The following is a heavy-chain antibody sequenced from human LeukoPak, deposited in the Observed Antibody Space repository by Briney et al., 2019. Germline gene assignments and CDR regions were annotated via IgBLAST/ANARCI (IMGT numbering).Heavy chain of an antibody. CDR1: GFTFSDCY. D-gene: IGHD3-3*01. V-gene: IGHV3-11*04. CDR2: ISSSSSTI. J-gene: IGHJ4*02. CDR3: ARDLRERGNLRFLEWPLDY. Sequence: PGGSLRLSCAASGFTFSDCYMSWIRRAPGKGLEWVSYISSSSSTIYYADSVKGRFTISRDNAKNPLYLQMNSLRAEDTAVYYCARDLRERGNLRFLEWPLDYWGQGTLVTVSS.